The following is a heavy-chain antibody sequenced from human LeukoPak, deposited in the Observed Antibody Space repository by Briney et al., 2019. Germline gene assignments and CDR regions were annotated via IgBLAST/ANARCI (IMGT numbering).Heavy chain of an antibody. Sequence: SVKVSCKASGGTFSSYAISWVRQAPGQGLEWMGRIIPIFGIANYAQKFQGRVTITADKSTSTAYMELGSLRSEDTAVYYCARAHSSSWYWYNWFDPWGQGTLVTVSS. D-gene: IGHD6-13*01. J-gene: IGHJ5*02. CDR2: IIPIFGIA. CDR3: ARAHSSSWYWYNWFDP. V-gene: IGHV1-69*04. CDR1: GGTFSSYA.